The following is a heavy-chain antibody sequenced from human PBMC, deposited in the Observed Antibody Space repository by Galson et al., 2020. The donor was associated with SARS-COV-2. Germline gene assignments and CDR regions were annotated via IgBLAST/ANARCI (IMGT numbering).Heavy chain of an antibody. D-gene: IGHD2-15*01. Sequence: QHGESLRLSCAASGFIFSNYAMHLVRQTPGKGLEWVAIISSDGTNQYYADSVKGRFTISRDNSKNTGHLQMNSLRPEDSAVYCCREGSTPDHWGQGTLVTVSS. CDR2: ISSDGTNQ. V-gene: IGHV3-30*01. CDR3: REGSTPDH. J-gene: IGHJ4*02. CDR1: GFIFSNYA.